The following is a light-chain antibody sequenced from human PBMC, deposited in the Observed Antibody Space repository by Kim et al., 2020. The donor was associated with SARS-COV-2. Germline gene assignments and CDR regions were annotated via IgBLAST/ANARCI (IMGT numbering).Light chain of an antibody. CDR1: SNNVGYQG. CDR2: RNN. CDR3: SAWDSSLSAWV. J-gene: IGLJ3*02. Sequence: RQTATLTGTGNSNNVGYQGAVWLQQHQGHPPKLLSYRNNNRPSGISERLSASRSENTASLTITGLQPEDEADYHCSAWDSSLSAWVFGGGTQLTVL. V-gene: IGLV10-54*01.